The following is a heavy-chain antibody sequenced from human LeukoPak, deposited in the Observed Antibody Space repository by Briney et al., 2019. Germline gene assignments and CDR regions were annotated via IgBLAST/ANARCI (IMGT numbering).Heavy chain of an antibody. D-gene: IGHD3-22*01. J-gene: IGHJ4*02. CDR2: ISGSGGST. CDR3: AKDGYYYDSSGYSGPFDY. Sequence: GGSLRLSCAASGFIFSSYAMSWVRQAPGKGLEWVTAISGSGGSTYYADSVKGRFTISRDNSKNTLYLQMNSLRAEDTAVYYCAKDGYYYDSSGYSGPFDYWGQGTLVTVSS. V-gene: IGHV3-23*01. CDR1: GFIFSSYA.